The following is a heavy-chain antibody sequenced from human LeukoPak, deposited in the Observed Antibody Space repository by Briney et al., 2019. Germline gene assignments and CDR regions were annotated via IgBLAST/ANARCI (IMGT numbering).Heavy chain of an antibody. CDR2: ITSGSDTI. D-gene: IGHD1-26*01. V-gene: IGHV3-48*01. CDR1: GFPFSRYS. CDR3: ASFPWELRPT. J-gene: IGHJ4*02. Sequence: GGSLRLSCATSGFPFSRYSMNWVRQDPGKGLEWLSYITSGSDTIYYADSVKGRFTISRDNGKNSLYLQMNSLRAEDTAVYYCASFPWELRPTWGQGTLVTVSS.